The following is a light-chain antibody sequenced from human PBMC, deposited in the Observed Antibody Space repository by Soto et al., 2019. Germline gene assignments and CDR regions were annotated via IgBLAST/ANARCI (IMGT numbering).Light chain of an antibody. J-gene: IGKJ5*01. V-gene: IGKV4-1*01. CDR1: QTVLDSSDNKDY. CDR3: QQYSNWPPIT. CDR2: WAS. Sequence: DIVMTQSPDSLAVSLGERATINCKSSQTVLDSSDNKDYLTWYQQKPGQTPKLLIYWASTREFGVPDRFSGSGSGTEFTLTISSLQSEDFAVYYCQQYSNWPPITFGQGTRLEIK.